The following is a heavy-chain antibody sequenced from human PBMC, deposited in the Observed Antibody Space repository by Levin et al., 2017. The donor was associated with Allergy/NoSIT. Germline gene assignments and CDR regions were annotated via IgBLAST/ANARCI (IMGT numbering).Heavy chain of an antibody. J-gene: IGHJ6*02. Sequence: ASVKVSCKTSGYTFIGYYMHWVRQAPGQGLEWMGWINPKSGDTNYAQKFQGRVTMTRDTSIFTAYMELSRLTSDDTAVYYCAKLGGGWSRDQQYYYYYGLDVWGQGTTVTVSS. D-gene: IGHD6-19*01. CDR1: GYTFIGYY. CDR2: INPKSGDT. CDR3: AKLGGGWSRDQQYYYYYGLDV. V-gene: IGHV1-2*02.